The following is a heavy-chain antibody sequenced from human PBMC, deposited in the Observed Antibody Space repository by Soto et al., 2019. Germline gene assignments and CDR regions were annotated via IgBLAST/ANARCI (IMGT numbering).Heavy chain of an antibody. CDR1: GFTFSSYA. CDR2: ISYDGSNK. CDR3: AREGYDSSCYLGRSAFDI. V-gene: IGHV3-30-3*01. J-gene: IGHJ3*02. Sequence: QVQLVESGGGVVQPGRSLRLSCAASGFTFSSYAMHWVRQAPGKGLEWVAVISYDGSNKYYADSVKGRFTISRDNSKNTLYLQMNSLRAEDTAVYYCAREGYDSSCYLGRSAFDIWGQGTMVTVSS. D-gene: IGHD3-22*01.